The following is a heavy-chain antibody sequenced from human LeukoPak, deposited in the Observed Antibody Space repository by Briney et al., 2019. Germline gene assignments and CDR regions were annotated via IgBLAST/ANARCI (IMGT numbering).Heavy chain of an antibody. V-gene: IGHV3-23*01. J-gene: IGHJ4*02. CDR1: GFTFSRSA. CDR2: ISSSGGDT. D-gene: IGHD3-22*01. Sequence: PGGSLRLSCSASGFTFSRSAMSWVRQAAGKGLEWVSGISSSGGDTYYTDSVKGRFTISRDNSKTTVYLQMNSLRTEDTATYYCAKEGRLTVAAVVVENYFDYWGQGTPVTVSA. CDR3: AKEGRLTVAAVVVENYFDY.